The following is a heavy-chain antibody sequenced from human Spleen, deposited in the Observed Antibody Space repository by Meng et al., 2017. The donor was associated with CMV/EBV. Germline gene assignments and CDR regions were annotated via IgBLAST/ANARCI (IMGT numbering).Heavy chain of an antibody. CDR2: IIPILGIA. J-gene: IGHJ5*02. CDR1: GGTFSSYA. CDR3: AREEGSRFDP. Sequence: SCKASGGTFSSYAISWVRRAPGQGLEWMGGIIPILGIANYAQKFQGRVTITADKSTSTAYMELSSLRSEDTAVYYCAREEGSRFDPWGQGTLVTVSS. V-gene: IGHV1-69*10.